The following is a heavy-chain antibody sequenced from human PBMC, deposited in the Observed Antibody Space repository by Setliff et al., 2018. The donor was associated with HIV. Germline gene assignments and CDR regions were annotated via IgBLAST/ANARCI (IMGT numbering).Heavy chain of an antibody. V-gene: IGHV1-8*03. CDR1: GYTFTSYD. Sequence: VASVKVSCKTSGYTFTSYDVHWVRQATGQGLVWMGYLNPKSGDTGSAQRFQDRVTITRDTSASTVYMELSSLRSEDTAMYYCARDHPGIAYWGQGTMVTVSS. CDR2: LNPKSGDT. CDR3: ARDHPGIAY. J-gene: IGHJ4*02.